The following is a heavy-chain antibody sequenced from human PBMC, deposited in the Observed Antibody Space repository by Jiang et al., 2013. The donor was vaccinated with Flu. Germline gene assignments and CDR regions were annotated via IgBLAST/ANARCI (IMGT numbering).Heavy chain of an antibody. V-gene: IGHV1-69*04. CDR3: AKATVTKLTDGTYFDY. CDR2: IIPILGIA. D-gene: IGHD4-11*01. J-gene: IGHJ4*02. CDR1: GGTFDNYA. Sequence: GAEVKKPGSSVKVSCRASGGTFDNYAIAWVRQAPGQGLEWMGRIIPILGIANYAQKFQDRVTITADKSTSTAYMELSSLRSEDTAVYYCAKATVTKLTDGTYFDYWGQGTLVTVSS.